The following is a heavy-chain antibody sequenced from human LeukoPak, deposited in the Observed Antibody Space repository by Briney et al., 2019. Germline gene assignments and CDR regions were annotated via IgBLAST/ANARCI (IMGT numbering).Heavy chain of an antibody. V-gene: IGHV4-34*01. D-gene: IGHD6-25*01. Sequence: SETLSLTCAVYGASFSGYYWSWIRQPPGKGLEWLGEVNHSVSTNYNPSLKSRVTISVDTSKDQFSLNLSSVTAADTAVYYCARGSQSGILPFDYWGQGTQVTVSS. CDR1: GASFSGYY. CDR3: ARGSQSGILPFDY. J-gene: IGHJ4*02. CDR2: VNHSVST.